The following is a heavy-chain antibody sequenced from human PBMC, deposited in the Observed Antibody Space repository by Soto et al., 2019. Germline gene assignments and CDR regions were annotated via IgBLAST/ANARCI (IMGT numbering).Heavy chain of an antibody. CDR3: ASLSQGRPEGMDV. Sequence: WGSLRLSCAASGFNFKNAYMNWVRQAPGKGLEWVGRLKSKTEGGTTDYAAPVKGRFTITRDDSQNTLYLQMSGLRVEDTGVYYCASLSQGRPEGMDVWGQGTTVTVSS. CDR1: GFNFKNAY. J-gene: IGHJ6*02. D-gene: IGHD3-16*01. V-gene: IGHV3-15*07. CDR2: LKSKTEGGTT.